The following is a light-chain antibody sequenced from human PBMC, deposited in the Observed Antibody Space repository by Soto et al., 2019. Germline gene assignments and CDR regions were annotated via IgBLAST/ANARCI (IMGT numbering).Light chain of an antibody. J-gene: IGKJ2*01. V-gene: IGKV1-5*01. Sequence: DIQMTQSPSTLSASVGDRVTITCRASQSISSWLAWYQQKPGKAPKLLIYDASSLESGVPSRFSGSGSGTEFTLTISRLQPDDFATYYFQQYNSYSQTFGQGTKLEIK. CDR3: QQYNSYSQT. CDR2: DAS. CDR1: QSISSW.